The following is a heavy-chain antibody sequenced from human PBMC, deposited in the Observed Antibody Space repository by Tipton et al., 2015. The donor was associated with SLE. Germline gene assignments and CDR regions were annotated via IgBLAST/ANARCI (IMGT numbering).Heavy chain of an antibody. Sequence: QLVQSGAEVKKPGASVKVSCKASGYTFTSYDINWVRQATGQGLEWMGWMNPNSGNTGYAQKFQGRVTMTRNTSISTAYMEPSSLRSEDTAVYYCARDSSSWPYYYYGMDVWGQGTTVTVSS. J-gene: IGHJ6*02. CDR3: ARDSSSWPYYYYGMDV. CDR2: MNPNSGNT. V-gene: IGHV1-8*02. D-gene: IGHD6-13*01. CDR1: GYTFTSYD.